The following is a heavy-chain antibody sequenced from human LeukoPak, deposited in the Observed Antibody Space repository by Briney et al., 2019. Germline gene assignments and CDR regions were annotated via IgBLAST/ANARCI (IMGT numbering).Heavy chain of an antibody. V-gene: IGHV4-61*08. Sequence: SETLSLTCAVSGGSISSGGYSWSWIRQPPGKGLEWIGYIYYSGSTNYNPSLKSRVTISVDTSKNQFSLKLSSVTAADTAVYYCARHYDSSGFEDYWGQGTLVTVSS. D-gene: IGHD3-22*01. CDR2: IYYSGST. CDR3: ARHYDSSGFEDY. J-gene: IGHJ4*02. CDR1: GGSISSGGYS.